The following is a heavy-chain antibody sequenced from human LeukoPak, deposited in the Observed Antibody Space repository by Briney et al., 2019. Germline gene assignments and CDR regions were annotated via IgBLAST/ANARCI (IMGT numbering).Heavy chain of an antibody. D-gene: IGHD6-13*01. CDR1: GGSISSSSYY. CDR2: IYYSGST. J-gene: IGHJ6*03. Sequence: SETLSLTCTVSGGSISSSSYYWGWIRQPPGKGLEWIGSIYYSGSTYYNPSLKSRVTISVDTSKNQFSLKLSSVTAADTAVYYCARLSSWYRGYMDVWGKGTTVTVSS. V-gene: IGHV4-39*01. CDR3: ARLSSWYRGYMDV.